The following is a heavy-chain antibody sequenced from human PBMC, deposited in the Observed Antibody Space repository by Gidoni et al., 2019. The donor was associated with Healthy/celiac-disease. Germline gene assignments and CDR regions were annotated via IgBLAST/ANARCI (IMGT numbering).Heavy chain of an antibody. CDR1: GFTFSRYA. V-gene: IGHV3-23*01. CDR2: ISGSGGST. D-gene: IGHD5-18*01. CDR3: AKDQDRRGIQLWLRVGVAFDI. Sequence: EVQLLESGGGLVQPGGSLRPSCAASGFTFSRYAMRWVRQGPGMGLEWVAAISGSGGSTYYADSVKGRFTISRDNSKNTLYLQMNSRRAEDTAVYYCAKDQDRRGIQLWLRVGVAFDIWGQGTMVTVSS. J-gene: IGHJ3*02.